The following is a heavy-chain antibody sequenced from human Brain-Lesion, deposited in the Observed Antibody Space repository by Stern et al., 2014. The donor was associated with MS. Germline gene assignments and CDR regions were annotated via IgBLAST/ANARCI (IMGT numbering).Heavy chain of an antibody. V-gene: IGHV3-48*01. D-gene: IGHD1-26*01. CDR2: ISGSSSTI. CDR1: GFTFSHYG. Sequence: EMQLVESGRALAQPGGSLRLSCAASGFTFSHYGMHWVRQAPGKGLEWLSYISGSSSTIYYADSVKGRFPISRDNAKDSLYLQMNSLRAEDTAVYYCARDDTGGAPLHYWGQGTLVTVST. CDR3: ARDDTGGAPLHY. J-gene: IGHJ4*02.